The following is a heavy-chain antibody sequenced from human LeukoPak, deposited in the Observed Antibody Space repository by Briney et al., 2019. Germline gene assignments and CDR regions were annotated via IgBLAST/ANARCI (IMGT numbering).Heavy chain of an antibody. Sequence: GGSLRLSCAASGFTVSSNYMNWVRQAPGKGLEWVSVIYSGGSAFYADSVKGRFTISRDNSKNTLYLQMNSLRADDTAVYYCARGMTNFYFDYWGQGTLVTVSS. CDR1: GFTVSSNY. CDR3: ARGMTNFYFDY. CDR2: IYSGGSA. V-gene: IGHV3-53*01. J-gene: IGHJ4*02.